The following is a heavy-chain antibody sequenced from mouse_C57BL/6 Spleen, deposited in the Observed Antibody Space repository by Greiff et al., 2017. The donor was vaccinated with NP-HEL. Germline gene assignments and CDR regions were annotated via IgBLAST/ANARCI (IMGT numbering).Heavy chain of an antibody. D-gene: IGHD1-1*01. Sequence: VQLQQPGAELVRPGSSVKLSCKASGYTFTSYWMHWVKQRPIQGLEWIGNIDPSDSETHYNQNFKDKSTFTVDKSSSTDYMQLSSLTSEDSAVYYCAREGYYGSSWFAYWGQGTLVTVSA. CDR3: AREGYYGSSWFAY. V-gene: IGHV1-52*01. CDR1: GYTFTSYW. CDR2: IDPSDSET. J-gene: IGHJ3*01.